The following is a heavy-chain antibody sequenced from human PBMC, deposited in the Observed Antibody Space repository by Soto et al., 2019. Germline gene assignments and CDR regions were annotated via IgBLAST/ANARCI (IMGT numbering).Heavy chain of an antibody. CDR2: INAGNGNT. J-gene: IGHJ6*02. D-gene: IGHD3-22*01. Sequence: ASVKVSCKASGYTFTSYAMHWVRQAPGQRLEWMGWINAGNGNTKYSQKFQGRVTITRDKSTSTAYMELSSLRSEDTAVYYCARAFHYYDSSGYYYYYGMDVWGQGTTVTVSS. CDR1: GYTFTSYA. CDR3: ARAFHYYDSSGYYYYYGMDV. V-gene: IGHV1-3*01.